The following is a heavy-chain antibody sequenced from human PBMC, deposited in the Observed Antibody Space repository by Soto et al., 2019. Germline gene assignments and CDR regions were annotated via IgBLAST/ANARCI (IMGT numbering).Heavy chain of an antibody. CDR3: ARVYDTVAVPLGYYGMDV. V-gene: IGHV1-2*02. Sequence: VASVKVSCKASGYTFTGYYMHWVRQAPGQGLEWMGWINPNSGGTNYAQKFQGRVTMTRDTSISTAYMELSRLRSDDTAVYYCARVYDTVAVPLGYYGMDVWGQGTTVTVSS. CDR2: INPNSGGT. CDR1: GYTFTGYY. J-gene: IGHJ6*02. D-gene: IGHD7-27*01.